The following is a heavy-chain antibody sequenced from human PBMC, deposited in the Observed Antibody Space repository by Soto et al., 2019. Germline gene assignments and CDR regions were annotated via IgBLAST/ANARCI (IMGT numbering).Heavy chain of an antibody. CDR2: VSLEGRNR. CDR1: GFSFGGYG. V-gene: IGHV3-30*03. CDR3: ATEYLHHGSDV. J-gene: IGHJ6*02. Sequence: PGGSLRLSVVGSGFSFGGYGIHWVRQAPGKGRGWLAWVSLEGRNRNYADSLKARLTIYRDNSKDTAFCKRNSLGPGDTACYHGATEYLHHGSDVWGQGTSVTVSS.